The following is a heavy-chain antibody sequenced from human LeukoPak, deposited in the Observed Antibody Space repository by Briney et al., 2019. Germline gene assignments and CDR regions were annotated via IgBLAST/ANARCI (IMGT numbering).Heavy chain of an antibody. CDR2: IYSGGST. CDR1: GFTVSSNY. CDR3: AKFRGYSYGPIGY. Sequence: PGGSLRLSCAASGFTVSSNYMSWVRQAPGKGLEWVSVIYSGGSTYYADSVKGRFTISRDNSKSTLYIQMNSLRAEDTAVYYCAKFRGYSYGPIGYWGQGTLVTVSS. V-gene: IGHV3-53*01. J-gene: IGHJ4*02. D-gene: IGHD5-18*01.